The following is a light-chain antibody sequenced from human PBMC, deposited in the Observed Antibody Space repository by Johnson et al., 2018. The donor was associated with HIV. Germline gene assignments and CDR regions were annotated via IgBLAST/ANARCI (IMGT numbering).Light chain of an antibody. CDR3: ATWDSSLSAYV. Sequence: HSVLTQPPSVSAAPGQKVTISCSGSSSNIGNNYVSWYQQLPGTAPKVLIYDNNKRPSGIPDRFSGSKSGTSATLGITGLQTGDEADYYCATWDSSLSAYVFGPGTKVTIL. CDR2: DNN. V-gene: IGLV1-51*01. J-gene: IGLJ1*01. CDR1: SSNIGNNY.